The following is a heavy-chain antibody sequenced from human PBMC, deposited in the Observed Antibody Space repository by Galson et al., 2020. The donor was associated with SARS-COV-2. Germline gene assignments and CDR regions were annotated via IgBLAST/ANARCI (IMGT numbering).Heavy chain of an antibody. D-gene: IGHD1-26*01. CDR1: GYTFTGYY. V-gene: IGHV1-2*02. CDR3: ARAYSGRGSSERSFDY. CDR2: INPNSGGT. J-gene: IGHJ4*02. Sequence: ASVKVSCKASGYTFTGYYMHWVRQAPGQGLEWMGWINPNSGGTNYAQKFQGRVTMTRDTSISTAYMELSRLRSDDTAVYYCARAYSGRGSSERSFDYWGQGTLVTVSS.